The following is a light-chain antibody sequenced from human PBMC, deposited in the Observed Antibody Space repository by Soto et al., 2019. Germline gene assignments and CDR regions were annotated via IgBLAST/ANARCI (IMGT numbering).Light chain of an antibody. CDR3: QSFDSSLSGSAV. V-gene: IGLV1-40*01. CDR2: GNS. Sequence: QSVLTQPPSVSGAPGQRVTISCTGSSSNIGAGYDVHWYRHLPGTAPKLLIYGNSNRPSGVPDRFSGSKSGTSASLAITGLQAEDEADYYCQSFDSSLSGSAVFGTGTRSPS. CDR1: SSNIGAGYD. J-gene: IGLJ1*01.